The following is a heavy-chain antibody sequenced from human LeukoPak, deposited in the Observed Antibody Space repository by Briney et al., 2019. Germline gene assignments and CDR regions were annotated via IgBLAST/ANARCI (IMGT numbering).Heavy chain of an antibody. J-gene: IGHJ5*02. CDR1: GFTFSTHW. V-gene: IGHV3-7*01. CDR2: IKQDGNDK. CDR3: ARLPAPSGWFYFDP. D-gene: IGHD6-19*01. Sequence: PGGSLRLSCAASGFTFSTHWMSWVRQAPGKGLEWVANIKQDGNDKYYVDSVKGRFTISRDNAKSSLYLQMNSLRAEDTAVYYCARLPAPSGWFYFDPWGQGTLVTVSS.